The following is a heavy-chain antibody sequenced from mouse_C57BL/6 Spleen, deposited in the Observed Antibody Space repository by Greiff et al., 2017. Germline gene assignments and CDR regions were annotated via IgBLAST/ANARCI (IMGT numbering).Heavy chain of an antibody. CDR3: TRYYDY. CDR2: IDPETGGT. CDR1: GYTFTDYE. V-gene: IGHV1-15*01. J-gene: IGHJ2*01. Sequence: VKLMESGAELVRPGASVTLSCKASGYTFTDYEMHWVKQTPVHGLEWIGAIDPETGGTAYNQKFKGKAILTADKSSSTAYMELRSLTSEDSAVYYCTRYYDYWGQGTTLTVSS.